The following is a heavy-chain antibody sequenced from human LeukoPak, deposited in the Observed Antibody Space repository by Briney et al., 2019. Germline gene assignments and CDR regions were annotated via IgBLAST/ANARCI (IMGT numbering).Heavy chain of an antibody. D-gene: IGHD2-15*01. CDR1: GFTFSTYA. V-gene: IGHV3-30*18. J-gene: IGHJ4*02. CDR3: AKDYCSGGSCSFDY. CDR2: ISSDGSNK. Sequence: GGSLRLSCAASGFTFSTYAMSWVRQAPGKGLEWVALISSDGSNKYYGDSVKGRFTISRDNSKNTLYLQMNSLRAEDTAVYYCAKDYCSGGSCSFDYWGQGTLVTVSS.